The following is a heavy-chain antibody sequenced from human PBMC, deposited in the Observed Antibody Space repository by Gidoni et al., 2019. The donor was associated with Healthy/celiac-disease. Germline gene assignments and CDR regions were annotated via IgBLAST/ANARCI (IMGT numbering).Heavy chain of an antibody. Sequence: QVKLVQSGAEVKKPGSSVKVSCKASGGTFSSYAISWVRQAPGQGLEWMGRIIPILGIANYAQKFQGRVTITADKSTSTAYMELSSLRSEDTAVYYCARDTYYYDSSGYYSLDYWGQGTLVTVSS. D-gene: IGHD3-22*01. V-gene: IGHV1-69*04. CDR2: IIPILGIA. CDR3: ARDTYYYDSSGYYSLDY. J-gene: IGHJ4*02. CDR1: GGTFSSYA.